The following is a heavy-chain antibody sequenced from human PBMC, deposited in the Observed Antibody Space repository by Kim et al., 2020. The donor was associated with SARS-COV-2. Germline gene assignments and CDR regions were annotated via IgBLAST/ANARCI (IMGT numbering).Heavy chain of an antibody. V-gene: IGHV3-23*01. CDR1: GFTFSSYA. CDR2: ISGSGGST. J-gene: IGHJ6*02. D-gene: IGHD3-10*01. Sequence: GGSLRLSCAASGFTFSSYAMSWVRQAPGKGLEWVSAISGSGGSTYYADSVKGRFTISRDNSKNTLYLQMNSLRAEDTAVYYCAKNLLAGGYYGSGSPRYSYYGMDVWGQGTTVTVSS. CDR3: AKNLLAGGYYGSGSPRYSYYGMDV.